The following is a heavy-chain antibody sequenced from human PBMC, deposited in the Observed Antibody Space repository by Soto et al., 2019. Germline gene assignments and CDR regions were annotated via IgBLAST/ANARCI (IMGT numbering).Heavy chain of an antibody. CDR3: ARGADFWSGYRWFDP. J-gene: IGHJ5*02. Sequence: QVQLVQSGGEVRQPGASVKVSCKASGYTFTSYGISWVRQAPGQGLEWMGWISAYNGNTKYAQNLQGRVTLTTDTSTSTAYMELRSLRYYDTAVYFCARGADFWSGYRWFDPWGQGTLVTVSS. CDR1: GYTFTSYG. D-gene: IGHD3-3*01. CDR2: ISAYNGNT. V-gene: IGHV1-18*01.